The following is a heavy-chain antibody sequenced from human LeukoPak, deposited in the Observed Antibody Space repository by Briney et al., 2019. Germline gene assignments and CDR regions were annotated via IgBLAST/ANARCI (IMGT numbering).Heavy chain of an antibody. V-gene: IGHV4-59*01. Sequence: TPSETLSLTCTVSGGSISSFYWSWIRQPPGKGLEWIGYIYYSGSTNYNPSLKSRVTISIDTSKNQFSLRLSSVTAADTAVYYCARDRNYYDSSGYYVRAIDYWGQGTLVTVSS. J-gene: IGHJ4*02. CDR3: ARDRNYYDSSGYYVRAIDY. D-gene: IGHD3-22*01. CDR1: GGSISSFY. CDR2: IYYSGST.